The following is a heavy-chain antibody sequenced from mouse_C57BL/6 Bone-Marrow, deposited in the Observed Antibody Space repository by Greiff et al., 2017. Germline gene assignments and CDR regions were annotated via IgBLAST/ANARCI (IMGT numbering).Heavy chain of an antibody. D-gene: IGHD2-4*01. Sequence: EVQLQQSGAELVRPGASVKLSCTASGFNIKDDYMHWVKQRPEQGLEWIGWIDPENGDTEYASKFQGKATITADTSSNTAYLQLSSLTSEDTAVYYCTTDCKDYDGRGYYAMDYWGQGTSVTVSS. CDR1: GFNIKDDY. V-gene: IGHV14-4*01. J-gene: IGHJ4*01. CDR3: TTDCKDYDGRGYYAMDY. CDR2: IDPENGDT.